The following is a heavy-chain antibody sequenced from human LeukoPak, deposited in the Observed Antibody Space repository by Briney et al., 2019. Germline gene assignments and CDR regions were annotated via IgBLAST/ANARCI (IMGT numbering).Heavy chain of an antibody. CDR2: IKSKTDGGTT. CDR1: GFTFSNAW. D-gene: IGHD1-26*01. J-gene: IGHJ4*02. CDR3: TTGVGATPLGY. V-gene: IGHV3-15*01. Sequence: PGGSLRLSCEASGFTFSNAWMSWVRQAPGKGLEWGGRIKSKTDGGTTDYAAPVKGRFTISRDDSKNTLYLQMNSLKTEDTAVYYCTTGVGATPLGYWGQGTLVTVSS.